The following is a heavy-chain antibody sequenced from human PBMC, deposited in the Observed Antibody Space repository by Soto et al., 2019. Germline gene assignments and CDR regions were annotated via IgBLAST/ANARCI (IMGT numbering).Heavy chain of an antibody. CDR3: AKHIAVAGHYYYYYMDV. CDR1: GFTFSSYA. V-gene: IGHV3-23*01. J-gene: IGHJ6*03. D-gene: IGHD6-19*01. CDR2: ISGSGGST. Sequence: GGSLRLSCAASGFTFSSYAMSWVCQAPGKGLEWVSAISGSGGSTYYADSVKGRFTISRDNSKNTLYLQMNSLRAEDTAVYYCAKHIAVAGHYYYYYMDVWGKGTTVTVSS.